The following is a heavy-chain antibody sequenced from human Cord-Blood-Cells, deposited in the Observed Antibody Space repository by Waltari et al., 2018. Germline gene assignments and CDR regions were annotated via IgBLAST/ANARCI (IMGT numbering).Heavy chain of an antibody. D-gene: IGHD6-13*01. V-gene: IGHV3-21*01. CDR2: ISSRSSYI. CDR3: ARGRSSYYFDY. Sequence: EVQLVESGGGLVKPGGSLRLSCAASGFTFSSYSMNWVRQAPGKGLEGVSSISSRSSYIYYADSVKGRFTISRDNAKNSLYLQMNSLRAEDTAVYYCARGRSSYYFDYWGQGTLVTVSS. CDR1: GFTFSSYS. J-gene: IGHJ4*02.